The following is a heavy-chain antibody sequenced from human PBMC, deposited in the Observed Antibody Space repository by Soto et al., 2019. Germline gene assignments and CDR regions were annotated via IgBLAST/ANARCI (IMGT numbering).Heavy chain of an antibody. CDR2: ISWNSGSI. CDR1: GFTFGGYA. Sequence: PGGSLSLSCAASGFTFGGYAMHWVRQAPGKGLEWVSGISWNSGSIGYADSVKGRFTSSRENAKNSMNLQMNRLRAEDTALYYCAKGNPGYSSGMDDWGQGTLVTVSS. V-gene: IGHV3-9*01. CDR3: AKGNPGYSSGMDD. D-gene: IGHD6-19*01. J-gene: IGHJ4*03.